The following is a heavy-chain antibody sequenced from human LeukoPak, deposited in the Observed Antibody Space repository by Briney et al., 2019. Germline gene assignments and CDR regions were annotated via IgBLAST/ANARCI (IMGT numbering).Heavy chain of an antibody. J-gene: IGHJ6*03. D-gene: IGHD3-10*01. V-gene: IGHV4-4*07. CDR2: IYTSGST. Sequence: PSETLSLTCTVSGGPISSYYWSWIRQPAGKGLEWIGRIYTSGSTNYNPSLKSRVTMSVDTSKNQFSLKLSSVTAADTAVYYCAREFLSGSGPGTHYYYYYMDVWGKGTTVTVSS. CDR1: GGPISSYY. CDR3: AREFLSGSGPGTHYYYYYMDV.